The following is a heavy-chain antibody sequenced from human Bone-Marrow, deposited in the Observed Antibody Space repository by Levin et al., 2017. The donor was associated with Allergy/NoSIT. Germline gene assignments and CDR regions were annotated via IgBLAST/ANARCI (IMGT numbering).Heavy chain of an antibody. CDR1: GFTFSSYS. D-gene: IGHD4-23*01. CDR2: ISSSSSYI. V-gene: IGHV3-21*01. J-gene: IGHJ6*02. Sequence: LSLTCAASGFTFSSYSMNWVRQAPGKGLEWVSSISSSSSYIYYADSVKGRFTISRDNAKNSLYLQMNSLRAEDTAVYYCARRTGTTVVISDDYGMDVWGQGTTVTVSS. CDR3: ARRTGTTVVISDDYGMDV.